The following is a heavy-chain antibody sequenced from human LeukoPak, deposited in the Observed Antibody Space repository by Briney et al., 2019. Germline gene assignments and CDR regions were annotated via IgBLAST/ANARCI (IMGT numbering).Heavy chain of an antibody. V-gene: IGHV1-69*04. CDR3: ARDRDIVVVPAAFDAFDI. Sequence: ASVKVSCKASGGTFSSYAISWVRQAPGQGLEWMGRIIPILGIANYAQKFQGRVTITADKSTSTAYMELSSLRSEDTAVYYCARDRDIVVVPAAFDAFDIWGQGTMVTVSS. CDR1: GGTFSSYA. D-gene: IGHD2-2*01. J-gene: IGHJ3*02. CDR2: IIPILGIA.